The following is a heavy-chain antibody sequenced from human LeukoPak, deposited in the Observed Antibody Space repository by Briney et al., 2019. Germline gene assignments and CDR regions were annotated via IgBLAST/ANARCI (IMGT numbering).Heavy chain of an antibody. CDR2: ISADGGST. Sequence: PGCCLRLSCETSGLDFDDSDMHSVRQAPRNGLQWVSLISADGGSTFSADSVKGRFSISRDNSKNSLYLQMNSLRSEDTAMYYCAKESGKFDYWGQGTLVAVSS. CDR3: AKESGKFDY. CDR1: GLDFDDSD. J-gene: IGHJ4*02. V-gene: IGHV3-43*02.